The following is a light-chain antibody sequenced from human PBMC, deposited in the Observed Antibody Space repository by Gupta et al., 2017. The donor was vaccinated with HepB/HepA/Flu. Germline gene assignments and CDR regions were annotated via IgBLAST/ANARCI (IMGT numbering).Light chain of an antibody. V-gene: IGLV2-14*01. Sequence: QSALIQPASVSGSPGQSITNTCTGTTSDVGGYNNVCWYQQYTGKAPKLIIYDVDNRPSGIAHRFSGSKSGNTASLTITGLQAEDEANYYCSSYTTTSAVEVFGGGTKLTVL. J-gene: IGLJ2*01. CDR2: DVD. CDR1: TSDVGGYNN. CDR3: SSYTTTSAVEV.